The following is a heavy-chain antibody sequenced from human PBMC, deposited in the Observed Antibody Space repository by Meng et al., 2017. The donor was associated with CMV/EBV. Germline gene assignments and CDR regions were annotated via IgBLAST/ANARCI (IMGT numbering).Heavy chain of an antibody. CDR2: ISAYNGNT. CDR1: GYTFTSYG. CDR3: ARGPGVVVPAATDY. J-gene: IGHJ4*02. V-gene: IGHV1-18*01. Sequence: ASVKVSCKASGYTFTSYGISWVRQAPGQGLEWMGWISAYNGNTNYEQKLQGRVTMTTDTSTSTAYMELRSLRSDDTAVYYCARGPGVVVPAATDYWGQGTLVTVSS. D-gene: IGHD2-2*01.